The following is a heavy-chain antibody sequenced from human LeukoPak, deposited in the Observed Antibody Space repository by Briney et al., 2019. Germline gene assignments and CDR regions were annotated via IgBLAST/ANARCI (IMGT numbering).Heavy chain of an antibody. Sequence: SKTLSLTCTVSGDPVWSYYWSWVRQPPGKGLEWIGYIIYGGNTNYRPSVKSRVTISLATSRSQFSLNLTSVTAADSAVYYCARGAYADRTGYNLDSWGQGTLVFVSS. CDR2: IIYGGNT. CDR1: GDPVWSYY. D-gene: IGHD5-24*01. CDR3: ARGAYADRTGYNLDS. J-gene: IGHJ4*02. V-gene: IGHV4-59*02.